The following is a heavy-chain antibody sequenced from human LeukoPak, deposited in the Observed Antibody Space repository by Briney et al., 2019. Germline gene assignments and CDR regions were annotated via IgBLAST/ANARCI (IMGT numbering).Heavy chain of an antibody. CDR1: GCTFSSYY. CDR3: ARVGGDWFYP. CDR2: INHSGST. J-gene: IGHJ5*02. Sequence: PSETLSLTCAVSGCTFSSYYWHWIRQPPGKGLEWLGEINHSGSTNYNPSLKSRVTMSLDTSKNQFSLKLTSVRAADTAVDFCARVGGDWFYPWGQGILVTVSS. D-gene: IGHD3-10*01. V-gene: IGHV4-34*01.